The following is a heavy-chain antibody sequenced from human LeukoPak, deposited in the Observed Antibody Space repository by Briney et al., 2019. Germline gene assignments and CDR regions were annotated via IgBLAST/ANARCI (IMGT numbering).Heavy chain of an antibody. CDR3: ARGGWSLGYCSSSSCLDWFDP. CDR2: INPNSGGT. Sequence: ASVKVSWKASRYTFTDYYMHWVRQAPGQGLEWMGWINPNSGGTNYAQKFQGRVTMTRDTSISTAYMELSRLRSDDTAVYYCARGGWSLGYCSSSSCLDWFDPWGQGTLVTVSS. V-gene: IGHV1-2*02. J-gene: IGHJ5*02. D-gene: IGHD2-2*01. CDR1: RYTFTDYY.